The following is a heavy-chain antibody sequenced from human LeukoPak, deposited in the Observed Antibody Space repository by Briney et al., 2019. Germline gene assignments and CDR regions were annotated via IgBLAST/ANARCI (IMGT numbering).Heavy chain of an antibody. D-gene: IGHD1-26*01. J-gene: IGHJ6*02. Sequence: SETLSLTCTVSGGSTSSSSYYWGWIRQPPGKGLEWIGSIYYSGSTYYNPSLKSRVTISVDTSKNQFSLKLSSVTAADTAVYYCAREVEATAYYYYGMDVWGQGTTVTVSS. CDR1: GGSTSSSSYY. CDR3: AREVEATAYYYYGMDV. V-gene: IGHV4-39*02. CDR2: IYYSGST.